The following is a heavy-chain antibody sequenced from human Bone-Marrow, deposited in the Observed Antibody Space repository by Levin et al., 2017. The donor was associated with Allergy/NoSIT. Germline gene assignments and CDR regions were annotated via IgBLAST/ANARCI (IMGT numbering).Heavy chain of an antibody. Sequence: PGESLKISCKASGYTFTGYYMHWVRQAPGQGLEWMGRINPNSGNTNYAQKFQGRVTMTRDTSISTAYMELSRLRSDDSAVYFCAREFSYRGDYNLYYFDSWGQGTLVTVSS. D-gene: IGHD3-10*01. CDR3: AREFSYRGDYNLYYFDS. CDR2: INPNSGNT. V-gene: IGHV1-2*06. J-gene: IGHJ4*02. CDR1: GYTFTGYY.